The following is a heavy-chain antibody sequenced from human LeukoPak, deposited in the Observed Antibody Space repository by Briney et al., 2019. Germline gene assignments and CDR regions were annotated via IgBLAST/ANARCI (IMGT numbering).Heavy chain of an antibody. CDR1: GGSISSSSYY. CDR3: ARDTLLWFGELGDY. D-gene: IGHD3-10*01. Sequence: SETLSLTCTVSGGSISSSSYYWGWIRQPPGKGLEWIGSIYHSGNTYYNPSLKSRVTISVDTSKNQFSLKLSSVTAADTAVYYCARDTLLWFGELGDYWGQGTLVTVSS. CDR2: IYHSGNT. J-gene: IGHJ4*02. V-gene: IGHV4-39*07.